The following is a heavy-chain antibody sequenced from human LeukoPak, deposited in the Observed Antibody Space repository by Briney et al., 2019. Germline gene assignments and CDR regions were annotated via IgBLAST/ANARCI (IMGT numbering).Heavy chain of an antibody. CDR2: IKQDGSEK. Sequence: PGASLRLSCAASGFIFSNYAMSWVRQAPGKGLEWVANIKQDGSEKYYVDSVKGRFTISRDNAKNSLYLQMNSLRAEDTAVYYCARDHLGTPYYYYYGMDVWGQGTTVTVSS. J-gene: IGHJ6*02. CDR3: ARDHLGTPYYYYYGMDV. CDR1: GFIFSNYA. V-gene: IGHV3-7*01.